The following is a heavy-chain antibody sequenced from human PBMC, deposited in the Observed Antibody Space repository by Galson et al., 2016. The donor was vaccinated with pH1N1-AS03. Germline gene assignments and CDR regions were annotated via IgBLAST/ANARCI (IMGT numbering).Heavy chain of an antibody. V-gene: IGHV1-2*02. J-gene: IGHJ3*01. CDR2: INTDSGGT. Sequence: SVKVSCKASGYAFTDYYMHLLRQAPGQGLERMAWINTDSGGTDYAQQFQGRVTMTRDASISTTYMELSSLRSDDTAVYYCVRGSPHSSSTNYAFEFWGRGTMVTVSS. CDR3: VRGSPHSSSTNYAFEF. CDR1: GYAFTDYY. D-gene: IGHD6-13*01.